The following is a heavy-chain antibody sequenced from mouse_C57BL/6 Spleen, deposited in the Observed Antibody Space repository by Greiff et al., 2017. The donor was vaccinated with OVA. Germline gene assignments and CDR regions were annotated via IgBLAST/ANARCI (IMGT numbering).Heavy chain of an antibody. D-gene: IGHD1-1*01. CDR3: ARGTTVVATDYYAMDY. J-gene: IGHJ4*01. CDR2: IYPGDGDT. Sequence: VKLQQSGAELVKPGASVKISCKASGYAFSSYWMNWVKQRPGKGLEWIGQIYPGDGDTNYNGKFKGKATLTADKSSSTAYMQLSSLTSEDSAVYFCARGTTVVATDYYAMDYWGQGTSVTVSS. CDR1: GYAFSSYW. V-gene: IGHV1-80*01.